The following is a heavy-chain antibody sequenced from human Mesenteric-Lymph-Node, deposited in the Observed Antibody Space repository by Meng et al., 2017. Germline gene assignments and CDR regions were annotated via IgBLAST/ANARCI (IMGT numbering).Heavy chain of an antibody. D-gene: IGHD3-9*01. Sequence: ASVKVSCKASGYTFTSYGISWVRQAPGQGLEWMGWISAYNGNTNYAQKLQGRVTMTTDTSTSTAYMELRSLRSDDTAVYYCARVGYYNILTGYYYFDYWGQGTLVTVSS. V-gene: IGHV1-18*01. J-gene: IGHJ4*02. CDR1: GYTFTSYG. CDR3: ARVGYYNILTGYYYFDY. CDR2: ISAYNGNT.